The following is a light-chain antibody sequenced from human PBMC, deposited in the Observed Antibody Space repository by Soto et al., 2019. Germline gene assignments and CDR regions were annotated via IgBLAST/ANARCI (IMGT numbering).Light chain of an antibody. CDR2: DAS. J-gene: IGKJ4*01. V-gene: IGKV1-33*01. CDR1: QDISNY. Sequence: DIPMTQSPSSLSASVGDRVTITCQASQDISNYLNWYQQKPGKAPKLLIYDASNLETGVPSRFSGSGSGTDFTFTISSLRPEDIATYYCQQYDNLPLTFGGGTKVEIK. CDR3: QQYDNLPLT.